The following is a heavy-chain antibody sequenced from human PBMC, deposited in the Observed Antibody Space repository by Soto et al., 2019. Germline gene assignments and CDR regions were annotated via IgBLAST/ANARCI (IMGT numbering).Heavy chain of an antibody. CDR3: ARGSCSGGSCFDNWFDP. J-gene: IGHJ5*02. CDR1: GYTFTGYY. D-gene: IGHD2-15*01. CDR2: INPNSGGT. V-gene: IGHV1-2*04. Sequence: QVQLVQSGAEVKKPGASVKVSCKASGYTFTGYYMHWVRQAPGQGLEWMGWINPNSGGTNYAQKFQGWVTMTRDTSISTAYIELSRLRSDDTAVYYWARGSCSGGSCFDNWFDPWGKGTLVTVSS.